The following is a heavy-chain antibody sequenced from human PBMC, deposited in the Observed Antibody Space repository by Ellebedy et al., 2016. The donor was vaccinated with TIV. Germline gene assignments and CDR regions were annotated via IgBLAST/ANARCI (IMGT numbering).Heavy chain of an antibody. CDR1: GFTFSSYW. V-gene: IGHV3-74*01. CDR3: ARDLLRAYGMDV. J-gene: IGHJ6*02. CDR2: INSDGSIT. Sequence: GESLKISXAASGFTFSSYWIHWVRQAPGKGLVWLSPINSDGSITLYADSVKGRFTISRDNAKASLYLQMNSLRTEDTAVYYCARDLLRAYGMDVWGQGTTVTVSS.